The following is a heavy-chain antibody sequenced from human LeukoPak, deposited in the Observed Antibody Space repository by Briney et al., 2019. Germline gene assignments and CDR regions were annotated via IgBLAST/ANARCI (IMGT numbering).Heavy chain of an antibody. Sequence: GGSLRLSCAASGFTFDDYAMHWVRQAPGKGLEWVSGISWDSGSIGYADSVKGRFTISRDNAKNSPYLQMNSLRAEDTALYYCAKDRLRYCSSTSCSRAFDIWGQGTMVTVSS. J-gene: IGHJ3*02. CDR2: ISWDSGSI. CDR3: AKDRLRYCSSTSCSRAFDI. V-gene: IGHV3-9*01. D-gene: IGHD2-2*01. CDR1: GFTFDDYA.